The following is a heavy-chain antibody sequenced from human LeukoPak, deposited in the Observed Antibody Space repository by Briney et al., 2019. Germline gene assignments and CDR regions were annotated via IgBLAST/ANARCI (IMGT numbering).Heavy chain of an antibody. V-gene: IGHV3-23*01. Sequence: GGSLRLSCAASGFTFSDYYMSWIRQAPGKGLEWVSAIGGSGGSTYYADSVKGRFTISRDNSKNTLYLQMNSLRAEDTAVYYCAKRKAVAADYYYYYMDVWGKGTTVTVSS. CDR3: AKRKAVAADYYYYYMDV. CDR1: GFTFSDYY. CDR2: IGGSGGST. D-gene: IGHD6-19*01. J-gene: IGHJ6*03.